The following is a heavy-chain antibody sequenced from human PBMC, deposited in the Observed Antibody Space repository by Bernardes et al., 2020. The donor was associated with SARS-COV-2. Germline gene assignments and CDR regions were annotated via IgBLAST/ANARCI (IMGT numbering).Heavy chain of an antibody. J-gene: IGHJ4*02. CDR2: ISGSGGST. Sequence: GGSLRLSCAASGFTFSSYAMSWVRQAPGKGLEWVSAISGSGGSTYYADSVKGRFTISRDNSKNTLYLQMNSLRDEDTAIYYCAKDTDHHDYVDYFDYWGQGNLVTVSS. V-gene: IGHV3-23*01. D-gene: IGHD3-16*01. CDR3: AKDTDHHDYVDYFDY. CDR1: GFTFSSYA.